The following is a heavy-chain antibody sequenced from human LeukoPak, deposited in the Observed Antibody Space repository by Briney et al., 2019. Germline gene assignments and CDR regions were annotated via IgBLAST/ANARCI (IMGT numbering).Heavy chain of an antibody. Sequence: PSETLSLTCTVSGGSISSSSYYWGWIRQPPGKGLEWIGSIYYSGSTYYNPSLKSRVTISVDTSKNQFSLKLSSVTAADTAVYYCARLRYYGSGSYHPGGDYWGQGTLVTVSS. J-gene: IGHJ4*02. CDR3: ARLRYYGSGSYHPGGDY. V-gene: IGHV4-39*07. D-gene: IGHD3-10*01. CDR1: GGSISSSSYY. CDR2: IYYSGST.